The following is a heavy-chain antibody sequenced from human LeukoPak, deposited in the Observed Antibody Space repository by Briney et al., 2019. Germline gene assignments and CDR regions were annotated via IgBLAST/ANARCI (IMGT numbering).Heavy chain of an antibody. Sequence: SVKVSCKASGGTFNSYAISWVRQAPGQGLEWMGGIIPIFGTANYAQKFQGRVTITADESTSTAYMELSSLRSEDTAVYYCARGGYSTYYGMDVWGQGTTVTVSS. CDR3: ARGGYSTYYGMDV. CDR1: GGTFNSYA. J-gene: IGHJ6*02. V-gene: IGHV1-69*13. CDR2: IIPIFGTA. D-gene: IGHD4-11*01.